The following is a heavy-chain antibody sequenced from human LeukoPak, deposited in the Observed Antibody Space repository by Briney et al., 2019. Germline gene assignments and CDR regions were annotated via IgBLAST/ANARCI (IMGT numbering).Heavy chain of an antibody. CDR2: INHSGST. V-gene: IGHV4-34*01. J-gene: IGHJ5*02. Sequence: SETLSLTCAVYGGSFSGYYWSWIRQPPGKGLEWIGEINHSGSTNYNPSLKSRVTISVDTSKNQFSLKLSSVTAADTAVYYCAREAMVRTFDPWGQGTLVTVSS. CDR3: AREAMVRTFDP. D-gene: IGHD3-10*01. CDR1: GGSFSGYY.